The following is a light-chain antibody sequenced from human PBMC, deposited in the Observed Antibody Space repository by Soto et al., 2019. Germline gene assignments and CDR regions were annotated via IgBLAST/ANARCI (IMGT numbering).Light chain of an antibody. CDR1: SGHSSYI. CDR2: LEGSGSY. CDR3: DTWDSNTRV. V-gene: IGLV4-60*02. Sequence: QSVLTQSSSASASLGSSVKLTCTLSSGHSSYIIAWHQQQPGKAPRYLMKLEGSGSYNKGSGVPDRFSGSSSGADRYLTISNLQFEDEADYYCDTWDSNTRVFRGGTHVTVL. J-gene: IGLJ3*02.